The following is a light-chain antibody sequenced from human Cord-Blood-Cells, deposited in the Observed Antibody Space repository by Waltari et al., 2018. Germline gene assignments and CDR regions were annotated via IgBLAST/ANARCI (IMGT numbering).Light chain of an antibody. V-gene: IGLV2-14*01. CDR3: SSYTSSSTYV. J-gene: IGLJ1*01. CDR1: SSDVGGYNY. Sequence: QSALTQPASVSGSPGQSITISCTGTSSDVGGYNYVSWYQQHPGKAPKLMIYDVSKRPSGGSNRFSGSKYGNTASLTISGLQAEDEADYYCSSYTSSSTYVFGTGTKVTVL. CDR2: DVS.